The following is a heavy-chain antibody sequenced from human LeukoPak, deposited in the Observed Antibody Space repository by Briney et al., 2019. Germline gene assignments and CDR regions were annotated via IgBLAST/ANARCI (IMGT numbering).Heavy chain of an antibody. D-gene: IGHD4-17*01. CDR1: GFTFSSYS. CDR3: ARGSGGDYLPSASDI. Sequence: KPGGSLRLSCAASGFTFSSYSMNWVRQAPGKGLEWVSSISSSSSYIYYADSVKGRFTISRDNAKNSLYLQMNSLRAEDTAVYYCARGSGGDYLPSASDIWGQGTMVTVSS. V-gene: IGHV3-21*01. J-gene: IGHJ3*02. CDR2: ISSSSSYI.